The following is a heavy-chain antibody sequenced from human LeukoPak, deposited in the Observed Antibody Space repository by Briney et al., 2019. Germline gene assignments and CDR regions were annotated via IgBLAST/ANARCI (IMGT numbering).Heavy chain of an antibody. CDR2: ISAYNGNT. CDR1: GYTFTSYG. CDR3: ARVSRGSYYYYYYMDV. D-gene: IGHD1-26*01. V-gene: IGHV1-18*01. J-gene: IGHJ6*03. Sequence: GASVKVSCKASGYTFTSYGISWVRQAPEQGLEWMGWISAYNGNTNYAQKLQGRVTMTTDTSTSTAYMELRSLRSDDTAVYYCARVSRGSYYYYYYMDVWGKGTTVTVSS.